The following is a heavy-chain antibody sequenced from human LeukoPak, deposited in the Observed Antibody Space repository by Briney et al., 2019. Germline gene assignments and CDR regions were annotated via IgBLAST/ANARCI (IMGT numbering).Heavy chain of an antibody. D-gene: IGHD3-9*01. V-gene: IGHV4-59*01. CDR1: GGSISSYY. CDR3: ARDGGKGWLWFDY. CDR2: IYFSGST. J-gene: IGHJ4*02. Sequence: KPSETLSLTCTVSGGSISSYYWSWIRQPPGKGLEYIGYIYFSGSTNYNPSLKSRVTISVDTSKNQFSLKLSSVTAADTAVYYCARDGGKGWLWFDYWGQGTLVTVS.